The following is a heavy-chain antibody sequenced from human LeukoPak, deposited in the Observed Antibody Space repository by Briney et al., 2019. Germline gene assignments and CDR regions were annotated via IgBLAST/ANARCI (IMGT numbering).Heavy chain of an antibody. CDR2: IGGDGGST. J-gene: IGHJ4*02. Sequence: GGSLRLSCAASGFTFDDYAMHWVRQAPGKGLEWVSLIGGDGGSTSYADSVKGRFTISRDSSKNSLYLQMNSLRTEDTAFYYCAKDLGGSCLDYWGQGALVTVSS. CDR1: GFTFDDYA. V-gene: IGHV3-43*02. CDR3: AKDLGGSCLDY. D-gene: IGHD2-2*01.